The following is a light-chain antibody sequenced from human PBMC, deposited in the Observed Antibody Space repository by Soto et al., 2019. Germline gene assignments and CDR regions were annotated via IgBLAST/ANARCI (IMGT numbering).Light chain of an antibody. J-gene: IGLJ1*01. CDR1: SSNIGNNA. CDR3: AAWDYSLNGYV. Sequence: VLTQPPSVSEAPRQRVTISCSGSSSNIGNNAVNWYQQLPGKAPKLLIYYDDLLPSGVSDRFSGSKSGTSASLAISGLQSEEEADYSCAAWDYSLNGYVFGTGNKVTV. V-gene: IGLV1-36*01. CDR2: YDD.